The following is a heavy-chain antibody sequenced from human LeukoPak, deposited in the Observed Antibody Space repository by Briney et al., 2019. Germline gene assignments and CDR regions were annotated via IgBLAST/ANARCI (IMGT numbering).Heavy chain of an antibody. CDR3: ARAKPKNMVRGLIMRRESRYYFDY. CDR2: IRYNGNNQ. J-gene: IGHJ4*02. D-gene: IGHD3-10*01. Sequence: GGSLRLSCAASGFTFNNYGMHWVRQAPGKGLEWVAFIRYNGNNQYYADSVKGRFTISRDNSKSTLYIQMNSLRAEDTAVYYCARAKPKNMVRGLIMRRESRYYFDYWGQGTLVTVSS. CDR1: GFTFNNYG. V-gene: IGHV3-30*02.